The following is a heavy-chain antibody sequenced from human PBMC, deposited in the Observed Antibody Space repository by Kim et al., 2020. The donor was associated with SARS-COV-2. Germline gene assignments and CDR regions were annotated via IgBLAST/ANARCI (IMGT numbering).Heavy chain of an antibody. J-gene: IGHJ4*01. D-gene: IGHD3-10*01. Sequence: GGSLRLSCAASGFTFSSYGMHWVRQAPGKGLEWVAVISYDGSNKYYADSVKGRFTISRDNSKNTLYLQMNSLRAEDTAVYYCAKLIPGYYGSGSYSDYFDYWGHGTLVTVSS. CDR1: GFTFSSYG. CDR3: AKLIPGYYGSGSYSDYFDY. V-gene: IGHV3-30*18. CDR2: ISYDGSNK.